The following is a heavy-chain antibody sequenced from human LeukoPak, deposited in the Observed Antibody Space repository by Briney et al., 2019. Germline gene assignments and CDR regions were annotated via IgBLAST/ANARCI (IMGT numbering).Heavy chain of an antibody. CDR2: IIPIFGTA. CDR1: GGTFSSYA. V-gene: IGHV1-69*13. D-gene: IGHD3-16*02. J-gene: IGHJ5*02. CDR3: ARVPPMITFGGVIVRENGPNWFDP. Sequence: SVKVSCKASGGTFSSYAISWVRQAPGQGLEWMGGIIPIFGTANYAQKFQGRVTITADESTSTAYMELSSLRSDDTAVYYCARVPPMITFGGVIVRENGPNWFDPWGQGTLVTVSS.